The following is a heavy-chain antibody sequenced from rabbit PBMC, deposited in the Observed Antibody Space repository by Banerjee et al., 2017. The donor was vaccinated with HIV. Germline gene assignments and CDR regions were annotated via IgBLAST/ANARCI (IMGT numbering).Heavy chain of an antibody. CDR1: AFSFSNKYV. J-gene: IGHJ4*01. D-gene: IGHD3-1*01. CDR2: INTSSANT. CDR3: ASDPWNAWNL. Sequence: QEQLEESGGDLVKPEGSLTLTCTASAFSFSNKYVMCWVRQAPGKGLEWIACINTSSANTVYASWAKGRFTISSHNAQNTLYLQLNSLTAADTATYFCASDPWNAWNLWGPGTLVTVS. V-gene: IGHV1S45*01.